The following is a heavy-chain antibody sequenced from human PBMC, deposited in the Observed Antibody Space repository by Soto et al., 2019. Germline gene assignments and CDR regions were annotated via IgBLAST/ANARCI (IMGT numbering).Heavy chain of an antibody. Sequence: QVQLVESGGGVVQPGRSLRLSCAASGFTLSSYGMHWVRQAPGKGLEWVAVISYDGSNKYYADSVKGRFTISRDNSKNTLYLQMNSLRAEDTAVYYCAKDPKLLTVTTEDYFDYWGQGTLVTVSS. J-gene: IGHJ4*02. V-gene: IGHV3-30*18. CDR1: GFTLSSYG. CDR3: AKDPKLLTVTTEDYFDY. CDR2: ISYDGSNK. D-gene: IGHD4-17*01.